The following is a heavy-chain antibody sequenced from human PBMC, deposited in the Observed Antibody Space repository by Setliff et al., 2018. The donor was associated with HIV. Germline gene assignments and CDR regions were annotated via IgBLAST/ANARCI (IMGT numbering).Heavy chain of an antibody. V-gene: IGHV1-69*13. J-gene: IGHJ1*01. CDR3: ASASGDYEPYQY. CDR2: IIPIFGSP. Sequence: ASVKVSCKASGGTFSNYAFRWVRQAPGQGPEWMGGIIPIFGSPQYAPQFRGRATITADESSRTAYMELTSLKSEDSAVYYCASASGDYEPYQYWGQGTLVTVSS. CDR1: GGTFSNYA. D-gene: IGHD4-17*01.